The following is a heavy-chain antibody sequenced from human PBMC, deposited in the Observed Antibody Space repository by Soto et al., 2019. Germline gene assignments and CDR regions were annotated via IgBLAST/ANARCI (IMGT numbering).Heavy chain of an antibody. CDR3: VRGNYYSTRPSFDY. CDR2: INPNNGGT. V-gene: IGHV1-2*04. D-gene: IGHD1-26*01. CDR1: GYTFTGYF. J-gene: IGHJ4*02. Sequence: QMHLVQSGAEVKKPGASVRDSCKASGYTFTGYFIHWVRQAPGQGLEWMGWINPNNGGTNYAQNFQGWVTMTRDTSITTAYLELSRLSSDDTAVYYCVRGNYYSTRPSFDYWGQGTLVTVSS.